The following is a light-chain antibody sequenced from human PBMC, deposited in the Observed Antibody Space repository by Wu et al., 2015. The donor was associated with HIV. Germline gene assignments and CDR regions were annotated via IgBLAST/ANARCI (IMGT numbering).Light chain of an antibody. J-gene: IGKJ4*01. CDR2: AAS. CDR3: QQYSSSAIT. CDR1: QSINSNS. V-gene: IGKV3-20*01. Sequence: EIVLTQSPGTPSLSPGERATLSCRASQSINSNSLAWYQQKPGQAPRLLIYAASDRATDIPDRFSGSGSGTDFTLTINRVEPEDFAVYYCQQYSSSAITFGGGTKVEIK.